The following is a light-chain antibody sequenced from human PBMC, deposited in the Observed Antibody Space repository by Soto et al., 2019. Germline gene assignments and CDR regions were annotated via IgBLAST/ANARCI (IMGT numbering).Light chain of an antibody. CDR2: GAF. V-gene: IGKV3-15*01. CDR3: QQYNNWWT. CDR1: QSVNNN. J-gene: IGKJ1*01. Sequence: EIVMTQSPATLSVSPGERATLSCRASQSVNNNLAWYQQKPGQAPRLLIYGAFTRATRIPARFSGSVSGSDFTLTISNLQSEDFAIYYCQQYNNWWTFGQGTKVEIK.